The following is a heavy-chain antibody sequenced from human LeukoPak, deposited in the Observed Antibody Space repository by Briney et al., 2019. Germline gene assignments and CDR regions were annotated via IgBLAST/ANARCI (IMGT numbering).Heavy chain of an antibody. D-gene: IGHD1-26*01. Sequence: ASVKVSCQASGYTFTSYYVHWLRQPPGQGLAWMGIINSSGGSSSYAQKFQGRVTMTRATSTSTVYMELSSLRSEDTAVYYCARDPDSGSYPGYYFDYWGQGTLVTVSS. CDR3: ARDPDSGSYPGYYFDY. CDR1: GYTFTSYY. V-gene: IGHV1-46*01. J-gene: IGHJ4*02. CDR2: INSSGGSS.